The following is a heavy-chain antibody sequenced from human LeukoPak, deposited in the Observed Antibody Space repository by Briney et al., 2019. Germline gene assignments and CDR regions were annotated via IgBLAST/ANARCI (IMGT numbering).Heavy chain of an antibody. Sequence: GGSLRLSSAASGFTFSSYWMSWVRQAPGKGLEWVANIKQDGSEKYYVDSVKGRFTISRDNAKNSLYLQMNSLRAEDTAVYYCARDRVVVVVAATYYGMDVWGKGTTVTVSS. V-gene: IGHV3-7*03. CDR2: IKQDGSEK. CDR1: GFTFSSYW. CDR3: ARDRVVVVVAATYYGMDV. J-gene: IGHJ6*04. D-gene: IGHD2-15*01.